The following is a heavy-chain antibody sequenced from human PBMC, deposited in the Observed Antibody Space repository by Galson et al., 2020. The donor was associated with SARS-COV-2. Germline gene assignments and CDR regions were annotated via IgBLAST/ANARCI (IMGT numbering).Heavy chain of an antibody. V-gene: IGHV3-33*01. J-gene: IGHJ4*02. CDR1: GFTFSSHA. CDR2: IWYDGSNK. CDR3: ARDGQRSSGWAFDY. D-gene: IGHD6-19*01. Sequence: GGSLRLSCAASGFTFSSHAMHWVSQAPGKGLEWVAQIWYDGSNKYYVDSVKGRFTISRDNSKNTLYLQMNNLRAEDTAVYYCARDGQRSSGWAFDYWGQGTLVTVSS.